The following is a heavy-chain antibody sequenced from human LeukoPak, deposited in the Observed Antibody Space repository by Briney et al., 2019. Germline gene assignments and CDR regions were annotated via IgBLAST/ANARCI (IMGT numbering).Heavy chain of an antibody. CDR3: ARGGGGYDILTGYSNWFDP. J-gene: IGHJ5*02. CDR2: IIPIFGTA. Sequence: SVQVSCKASGGTFSSYAISWVRQAPGQGLEWMGGIIPIFGTANYAQKFQGRVTITADESTSTAYMELSSLRSEDTAVYYCARGGGGYDILTGYSNWFDPWGQGTLVTVSS. CDR1: GGTFSSYA. V-gene: IGHV1-69*13. D-gene: IGHD3-9*01.